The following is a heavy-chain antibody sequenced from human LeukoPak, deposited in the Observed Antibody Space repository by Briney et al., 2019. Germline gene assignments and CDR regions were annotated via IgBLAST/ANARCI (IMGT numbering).Heavy chain of an antibody. CDR3: TRGSLSGSSRDY. D-gene: IGHD1-26*01. J-gene: IGHJ4*02. CDR2: MNPYTGDT. V-gene: IGHV1-8*01. CDR1: GYTFTGYD. Sequence: ASVRVSCKASGYTFTGYDINWVRQATGQGLEWMGWMNPYTGDTGYAQKFQGRVTMTRNTSIDTAYMELSGLRSEDTAVYYCTRGSLSGSSRDYWGQGTLVTVS.